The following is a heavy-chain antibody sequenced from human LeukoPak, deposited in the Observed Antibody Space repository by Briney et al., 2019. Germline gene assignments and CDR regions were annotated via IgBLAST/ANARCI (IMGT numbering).Heavy chain of an antibody. CDR3: ARDYLAIAVDY. CDR2: ISYDGSNK. V-gene: IGHV3-30*03. Sequence: GGSLRLSCAASGFTFRTYGMYWVRQAPGKGLEWVAVISYDGSNKYYADSVKGRFTISRDNSKNTLYLQMNSLRTEDTAVYYCARDYLAIAVDYWGQGTLVTVSS. CDR1: GFTFRTYG. J-gene: IGHJ4*02. D-gene: IGHD6-13*01.